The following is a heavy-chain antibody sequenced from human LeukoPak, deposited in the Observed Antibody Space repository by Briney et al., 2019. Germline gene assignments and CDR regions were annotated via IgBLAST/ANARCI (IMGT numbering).Heavy chain of an antibody. V-gene: IGHV3-74*01. CDR1: GFTFSSYW. J-gene: IGHJ4*02. CDR3: ARFSPTDPDY. CDR2: INSDGSST. Sequence: GGSLRLPCTASGFTFSSYWMHWVRQAPGKGLVWVSRINSDGSSTSYADPVNGRFTSSRDNAKNTLYLQMNSVRAEHTGVYYCARFSPTDPDYWGQGTLVTVSS.